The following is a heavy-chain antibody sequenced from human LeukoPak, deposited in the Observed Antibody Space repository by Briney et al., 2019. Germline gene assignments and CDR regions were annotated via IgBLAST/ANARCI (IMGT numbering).Heavy chain of an antibody. V-gene: IGHV4-34*01. J-gene: IGHJ5*02. CDR3: ARAKHIARWFDT. CDR2: INHSGST. D-gene: IGHD5-12*01. CDR1: GGSFSGYC. Sequence: PSETLSLTCAVYGGSFSGYCWSWIRQPPGKGLEWIREINHSGSTNYNPSLKSRVTISVDTSKNQFSLKLSSVTAADTAVYYCARAKHIARWFDTWGQGTLVTVSS.